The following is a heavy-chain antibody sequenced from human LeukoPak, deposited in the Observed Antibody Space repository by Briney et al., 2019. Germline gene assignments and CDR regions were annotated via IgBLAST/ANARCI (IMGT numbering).Heavy chain of an antibody. CDR1: GFTFSSYS. Sequence: GGSLGLSCAASGFTFSSYSMNWVRQAPGKGLEWVSYISSSSSTIYYADSVKGRFTISRDNAKNSLYLQMNSLRDEDTAVYYCARLCAGGGDCYSGDYWGQGTLVTVSS. J-gene: IGHJ4*02. D-gene: IGHD2-21*02. CDR3: ARLCAGGGDCYSGDY. V-gene: IGHV3-48*02. CDR2: ISSSSSTI.